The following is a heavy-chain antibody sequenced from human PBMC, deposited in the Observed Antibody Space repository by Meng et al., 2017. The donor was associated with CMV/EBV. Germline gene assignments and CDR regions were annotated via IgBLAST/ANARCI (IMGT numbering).Heavy chain of an antibody. V-gene: IGHV3-23*03. J-gene: IGHJ4*02. CDR2: IYSGGSST. D-gene: IGHD6-13*01. Sequence: GESLKISCAASGFTFSSYAMSRVRQAPGQGLEWVSVIYSGGSSTYYADSVKGRFTISRDNSKNTLYLPMNNLRAEGTAVYYCAKVSAAAYSFDYWGQGTLVTVSS. CDR1: GFTFSSYA. CDR3: AKVSAAAYSFDY.